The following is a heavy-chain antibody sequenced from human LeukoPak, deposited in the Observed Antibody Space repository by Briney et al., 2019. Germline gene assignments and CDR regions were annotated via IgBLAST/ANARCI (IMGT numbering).Heavy chain of an antibody. V-gene: IGHV4-34*01. J-gene: IGHJ4*02. CDR3: ARRRGLLMGDSFDY. CDR1: GGSFSGYY. D-gene: IGHD2-21*02. CDR2: INHSGST. Sequence: PSETLSLTCAVYGGSFSGYYWSWIRQPPGKGLEWIGEINHSGSTNYNPSLKSRVTISVDTSKNQFSLKLSSVTAADTAVYYCARRRGLLMGDSFDYWGQGTLVTVSS.